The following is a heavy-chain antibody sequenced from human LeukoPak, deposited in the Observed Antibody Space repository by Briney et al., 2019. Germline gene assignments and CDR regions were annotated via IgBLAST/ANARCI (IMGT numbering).Heavy chain of an antibody. D-gene: IGHD3-10*01. J-gene: IGHJ4*02. Sequence: SETLSLTCTVSGGSISTYYWSWIRQPPGKGLEWIGYIYYSGSTNYNPSLKSRVTMSVDTSKTQLSLKLSSVTAADTAVYYCARVLYSGSWGYFDYWGQGTLVTVSS. CDR2: IYYSGST. CDR3: ARVLYSGSWGYFDY. CDR1: GGSISTYY. V-gene: IGHV4-59*01.